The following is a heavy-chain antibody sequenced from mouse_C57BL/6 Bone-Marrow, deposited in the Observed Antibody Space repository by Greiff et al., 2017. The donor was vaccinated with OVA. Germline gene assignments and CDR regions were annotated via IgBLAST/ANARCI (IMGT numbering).Heavy chain of an antibody. CDR2: INYDGSST. V-gene: IGHV5-16*01. Sequence: DVKLVESEGGLVQPGSSMKLSCTASGFTFSDYYMAWVRQVPEKGLEWVANINYDGSSTYYLDSLKSRFIISRDNAKNILYLQMSSLKSEDTATYYCARMIRDWFAYWGQGTLVTVSA. CDR3: ARMIRDWFAY. D-gene: IGHD2-4*01. J-gene: IGHJ3*01. CDR1: GFTFSDYY.